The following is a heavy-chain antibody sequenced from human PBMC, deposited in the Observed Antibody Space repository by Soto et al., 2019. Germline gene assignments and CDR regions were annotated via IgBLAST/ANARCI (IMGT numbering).Heavy chain of an antibody. D-gene: IGHD3-3*01. CDR2: IYYSGST. Sequence: QLQLQESGPGLVKPSETLSLTCTVSGGSISSSSYYWGWIRQPPGKGLEWIGSIYYSGSTYYNPSLKSRVTISVDTSKNQFSLKLSSVTAADTAVYYCARSDFWSGYSFDYWGQGTLVTVSS. V-gene: IGHV4-39*01. CDR1: GGSISSSSYY. CDR3: ARSDFWSGYSFDY. J-gene: IGHJ4*02.